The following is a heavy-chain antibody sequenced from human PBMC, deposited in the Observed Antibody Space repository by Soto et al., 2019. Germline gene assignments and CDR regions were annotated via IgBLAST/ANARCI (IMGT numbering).Heavy chain of an antibody. CDR3: AREASGYSYGYAVFDY. CDR2: ISYDGSNK. CDR1: GFTFSSYA. Sequence: GSLRLSCAASGFTFSSYAMHWVRQAPGKGLEWVAVISYDGSNKYYADSVKGRFTISRDNSKNTLYLQMNSLRAEDTAVYYCAREASGYSYGYAVFDYWGQGTLVTVSS. D-gene: IGHD5-18*01. J-gene: IGHJ4*02. V-gene: IGHV3-30-3*01.